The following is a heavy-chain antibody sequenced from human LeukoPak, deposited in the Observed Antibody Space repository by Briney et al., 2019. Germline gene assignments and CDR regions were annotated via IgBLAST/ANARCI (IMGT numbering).Heavy chain of an antibody. CDR1: VCTFSSYT. D-gene: IGHD2-2*01. V-gene: IGHV1-69*02. CDR2: IIPILGIA. J-gene: IGHJ3*02. CDR3: ASPRALYCSSTSCQTANGAFDI. Sequence: SVKVSFKSSVCTFSSYTISWVRQAPGQALEWMGRIIPILGIANYAQNFQGRVTITADKSTSTAYMEVSGLRSEDTAVYYCASPRALYCSSTSCQTANGAFDIWGQGTMVTVSS.